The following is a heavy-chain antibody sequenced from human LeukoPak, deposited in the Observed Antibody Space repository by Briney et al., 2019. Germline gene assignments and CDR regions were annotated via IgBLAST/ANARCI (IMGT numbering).Heavy chain of an antibody. CDR2: ITHLLDIP. D-gene: IGHD2-8*02. J-gene: IGHJ4*02. V-gene: IGHV1-69*04. CDR1: GYTFTSYG. CDR3: ASGNGYCSGGNCAGAY. Sequence: SVKVSCKASGYTFTSYGISWVRQAPGQGLEWMGRITHLLDIPKYAQNFQGRITISADKSTSTAYMELSSLRYEDTAVYYCASGNGYCSGGNCAGAYWGQGTLVTVSS.